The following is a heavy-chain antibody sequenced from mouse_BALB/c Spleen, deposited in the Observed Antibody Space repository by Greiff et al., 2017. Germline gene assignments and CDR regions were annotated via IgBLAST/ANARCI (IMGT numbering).Heavy chain of an antibody. J-gene: IGHJ3*01. CDR1: GYTFTSYY. CDR3: TRSYDGYIWFAY. V-gene: IGHV1S81*02. CDR2: INPSNGGT. D-gene: IGHD2-3*01. Sequence: QVQLQQSGAELVKPGASVKLSCKASGYTFTSYYMYWVKQRPGQGLEWIGEINPSNGGTNFNEKFKSKATLTVDKSSSTAYMQLSSLTSEDSAVYYCTRSYDGYIWFAYWGQGTLVTVSA.